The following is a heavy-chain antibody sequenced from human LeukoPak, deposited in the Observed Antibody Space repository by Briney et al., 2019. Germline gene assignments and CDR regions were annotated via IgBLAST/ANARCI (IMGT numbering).Heavy chain of an antibody. CDR3: ASALKRGSAGTLIDH. J-gene: IGHJ4*02. D-gene: IGHD6-13*01. V-gene: IGHV1-8*01. CDR2: MDPNSGNT. Sequence: ASVKVSCKASGYSFTSHDINWVRQATGQGLEWMGWMDPNSGNTGYAQKFQDRVTMTRDTSISTAYLELSSLGSEDTAMYYCASALKRGSAGTLIDHWGQGTLVTVSS. CDR1: GYSFTSHD.